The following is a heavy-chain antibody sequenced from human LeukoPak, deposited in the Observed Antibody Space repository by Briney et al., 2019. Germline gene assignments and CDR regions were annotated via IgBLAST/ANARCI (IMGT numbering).Heavy chain of an antibody. CDR1: GSTFSSYW. D-gene: IGHD3-10*01. J-gene: IGHJ4*02. CDR2: NSPDGSST. V-gene: IGHV3-74*01. Sequence: SGGSLRLSCAASGSTFSSYWMHWVRQAPGKGLVWVSRNSPDGSSTTYADSVKGRFTISRDNAKNTLYLQMNSLTAEDTAVYYCARIQGSGSPYWGQGTLVTVSS. CDR3: ARIQGSGSPY.